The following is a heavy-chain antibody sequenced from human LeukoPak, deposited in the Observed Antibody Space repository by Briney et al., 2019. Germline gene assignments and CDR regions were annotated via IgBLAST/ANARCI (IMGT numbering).Heavy chain of an antibody. D-gene: IGHD2-2*01. CDR2: IYYSGST. J-gene: IGHJ5*02. CDR3: AIHFDGYQLPPAWFDP. V-gene: IGHV4-39*01. Sequence: SETLSLTCTVSGGSISSSSYYWGWIRQPPGKGLEWIGSIYYSGSTYYNPSLKSRVTISVDTSKNQFSLKLSSVTAADMAVYYCAIHFDGYQLPPAWFDPWGQGTLVTVSS. CDR1: GGSISSSSYY.